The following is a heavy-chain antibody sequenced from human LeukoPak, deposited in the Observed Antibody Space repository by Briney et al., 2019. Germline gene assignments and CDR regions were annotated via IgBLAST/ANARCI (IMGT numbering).Heavy chain of an antibody. J-gene: IGHJ4*02. CDR1: GFTFSSYA. Sequence: GGSLRLSCAASGFTFSSYAMSWVRQAPGKGLEWVSAISGSGGSTYYADSVKGRFTISRDNSKNTLYLQMNSLRAEDTAVYYCAKFLPTHIVVANYCFDYWGQGTLVTVSS. CDR3: AKFLPTHIVVANYCFDY. CDR2: ISGSGGST. V-gene: IGHV3-23*01. D-gene: IGHD2-21*01.